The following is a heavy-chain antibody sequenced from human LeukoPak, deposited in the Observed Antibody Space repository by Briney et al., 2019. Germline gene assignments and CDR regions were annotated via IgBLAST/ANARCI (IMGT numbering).Heavy chain of an antibody. CDR2: MNPNSGNT. V-gene: IGHV1-8*01. CDR1: GYTFTSYD. CDR3: ATWLDTAMLY. J-gene: IGHJ4*02. Sequence: EASVKVSCKASGYTFTSYDINWVRQATGQGLEWMGWMNPNSGNTGYAQKFQGRVTMTRNTSISTAYMELSSLRSEDTAVYYCATWLDTAMLYWGQGTLVTVSS. D-gene: IGHD5-18*01.